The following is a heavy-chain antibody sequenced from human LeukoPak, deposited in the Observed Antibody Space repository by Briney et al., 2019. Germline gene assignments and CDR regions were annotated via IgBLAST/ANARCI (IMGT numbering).Heavy chain of an antibody. V-gene: IGHV1-8*03. Sequence: ASVTVSCKASGYTFTSYDINWVRQAPGQGLEWMGWMNPNSGNTGYAQKFQGRVTITRNTSISTAYMELSSLRSEDTAVYYCARGRVYSRYAFDIWGQGTMVTVSS. CDR3: ARGRVYSRYAFDI. D-gene: IGHD4-11*01. CDR1: GYTFTSYD. J-gene: IGHJ3*02. CDR2: MNPNSGNT.